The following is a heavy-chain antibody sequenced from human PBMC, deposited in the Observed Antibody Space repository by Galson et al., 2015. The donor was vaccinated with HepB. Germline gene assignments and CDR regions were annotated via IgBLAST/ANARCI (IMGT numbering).Heavy chain of an antibody. V-gene: IGHV3-23*01. CDR2: ISGNGGST. CDR1: GFTFSSYP. Sequence: SRRLSCAASGFTFSSYPMTWVRQAPGKGLEWVSAISGNGGSTFYADSVKGRFTISRDNSKNTLYLQMDSLRAEETAVYYCAKASRDSNYYFDCWGQGTLVTVSS. D-gene: IGHD4-11*01. CDR3: AKASRDSNYYFDC. J-gene: IGHJ4*02.